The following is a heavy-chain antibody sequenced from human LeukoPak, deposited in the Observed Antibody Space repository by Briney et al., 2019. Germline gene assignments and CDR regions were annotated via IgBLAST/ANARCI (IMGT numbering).Heavy chain of an antibody. CDR2: ISGSGVTT. D-gene: IGHD2-2*01. CDR3: SKWKAIVLVPAARSPIDY. V-gene: IGHV3-23*01. Sequence: GGSLRLSCAASGSTFSKYGMSWVRQAPGKGPEWVSAISGSGVTTYYADSVKGRFTISRDNSKHTLYLQMNSLRAEDTAVYYCSKWKAIVLVPAARSPIDYWGQGTLVTVSS. CDR1: GSTFSKYG. J-gene: IGHJ4*02.